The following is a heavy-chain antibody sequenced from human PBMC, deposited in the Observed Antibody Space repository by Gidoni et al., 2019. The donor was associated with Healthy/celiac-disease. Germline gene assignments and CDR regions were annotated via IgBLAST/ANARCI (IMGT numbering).Heavy chain of an antibody. J-gene: IGHJ4*02. CDR3: ARVRRAAAGKGYDY. V-gene: IGHV1-8*01. CDR1: GYTFTSYD. D-gene: IGHD6-13*01. CDR2: MNPNSGNT. Sequence: QVQLVQSGAEVKKPGASVKVSCKASGYTFTSYDITWVRQATGQGLEWMGWMNPNSGNTGYAQKFQGRVTMTRNTSISTAYMELSSLRSEDTAVYYCARVRRAAAGKGYDYWGQGTLVTVSS.